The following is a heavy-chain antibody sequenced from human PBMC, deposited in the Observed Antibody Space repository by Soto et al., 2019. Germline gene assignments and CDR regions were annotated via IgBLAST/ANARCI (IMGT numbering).Heavy chain of an antibody. CDR1: GYSICSYY. D-gene: IGHD1-26*01. J-gene: IGHJ6*02. Sequence: PAATLYLNCPVSGYSICSYYWTWLRQPPGRGLEWIGYIYYSGSTNYNPSLKSRVTISVDTSKNQFSLKLSSVTAADTAVYYCARGTGWELLSGLYYYYGMDVWGQGTTVT. CDR2: IYYSGST. CDR3: ARGTGWELLSGLYYYYGMDV. V-gene: IGHV4-59*01.